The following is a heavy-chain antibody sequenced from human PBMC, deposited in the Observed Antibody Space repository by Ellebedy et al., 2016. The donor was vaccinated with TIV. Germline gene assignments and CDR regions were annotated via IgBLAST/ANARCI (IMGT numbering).Heavy chain of an antibody. CDR2: VFHNGRS. V-gene: IGHV4-59*01. J-gene: IGHJ4*02. CDR1: GGSITGYY. Sequence: GSLRLSCSVSGGSITGYYWNWIRQSPGKGLEWIGFVFHNGRSKYNPSLESRLTLSVYTSKDQFSLRLSSVAAADTALYYCAGVRDGRRPFDYWGQGALVTVSS. CDR3: AGVRDGRRPFDY. D-gene: IGHD5-24*01.